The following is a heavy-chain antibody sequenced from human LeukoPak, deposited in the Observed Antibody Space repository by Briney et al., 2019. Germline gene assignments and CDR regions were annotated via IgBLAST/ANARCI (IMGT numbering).Heavy chain of an antibody. J-gene: IGHJ4*02. V-gene: IGHV3-74*01. CDR2: INTDGSTT. Sequence: PGGSLRLSCTVSGFTFSSYWMHWVRQAPGMGLVWVSRINTDGSTTSYADSVKGRFTISRDNAKNTLYLQVNSPRAEDTAVYYCARGGLEPVDYWGQGTLVTVSS. CDR1: GFTFSSYW. CDR3: ARGGLEPVDY. D-gene: IGHD5-24*01.